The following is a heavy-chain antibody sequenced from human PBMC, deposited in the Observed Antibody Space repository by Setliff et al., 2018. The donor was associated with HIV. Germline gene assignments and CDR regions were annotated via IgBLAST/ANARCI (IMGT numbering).Heavy chain of an antibody. CDR2: INHSGST. CDR3: ARTPEDYDQYFFDR. D-gene: IGHD3-22*01. J-gene: IGHJ4*02. V-gene: IGHV4-34*01. CDR1: GGSFSGYY. Sequence: SETLSLTCAVYGGSFSGYYWSWIRQPPGKGLEWIGEINHSGSTNYNPSLKSRVTISVDTSKHQFSLKLSSVTAADTAVYYCARTPEDYDQYFFDRWGQGTLVTVSS.